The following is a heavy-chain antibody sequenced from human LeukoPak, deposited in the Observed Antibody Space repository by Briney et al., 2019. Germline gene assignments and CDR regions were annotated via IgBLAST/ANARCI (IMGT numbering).Heavy chain of an antibody. Sequence: ASVKVSCKASGYTFSNYGLAWVRQAPGQGLEWMGWISGYNGDTNYAQKFQGRVTMTRNTSISTAYMELSSLRSEDTAVYYCARPQRRDAFDIWGQGTMVTVSS. V-gene: IGHV1-18*01. CDR1: GYTFSNYG. CDR2: ISGYNGDT. CDR3: ARPQRRDAFDI. J-gene: IGHJ3*02.